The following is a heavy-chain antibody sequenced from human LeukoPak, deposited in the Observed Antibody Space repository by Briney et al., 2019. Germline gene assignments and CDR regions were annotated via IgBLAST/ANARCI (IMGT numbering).Heavy chain of an antibody. CDR1: GYTFTSYG. Sequence: GASVKVSCKASGYTFTSYGISWVRQAPGQGLEWMGWISAYNGNTNYAQKLQGRVTMTTDTSTSTAYMELRSLRSGDTAVYYCARVCGRRGWSNGGLWYYYYMDVWGKGTTVTVSS. CDR2: ISAYNGNT. J-gene: IGHJ6*03. V-gene: IGHV1-18*01. D-gene: IGHD2-15*01. CDR3: ARVCGRRGWSNGGLWYYYYMDV.